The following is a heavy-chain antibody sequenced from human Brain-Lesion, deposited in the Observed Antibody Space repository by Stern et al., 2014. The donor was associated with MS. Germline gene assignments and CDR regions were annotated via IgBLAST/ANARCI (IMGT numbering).Heavy chain of an antibody. Sequence: QLVESGPGLVKPSETLSLTCTVAGGSVSSTSYAWAWIRQPPGKGLEWIGTIYYSGDTYYSPPLKSPLTISLDPSKKHFSLQLSLVTAADTAVYYCAGEEDIRYCSGGSCTGNWFDPWGQGTLVTVSS. J-gene: IGHJ5*02. D-gene: IGHD2-15*01. CDR2: IYYSGDT. CDR3: AGEEDIRYCSGGSCTGNWFDP. CDR1: GGSVSSTSYA. V-gene: IGHV4-39*02.